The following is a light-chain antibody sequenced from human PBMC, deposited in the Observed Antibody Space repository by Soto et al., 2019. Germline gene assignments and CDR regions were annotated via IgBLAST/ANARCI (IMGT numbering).Light chain of an antibody. V-gene: IGLV2-18*01. CDR3: SLYTSSTFYV. CDR1: SSDVGYYNR. Sequence: QSVLTQPPSVSGSPGQSVTISCTGTSSDVGYYNRVSWYQQPPGTAPKLLIYEVSNRPSGVPDRFSGSKSGNTASLTISGLQAEDEADSYCSLYTSSTFYVFGTGTKVTVL. J-gene: IGLJ1*01. CDR2: EVS.